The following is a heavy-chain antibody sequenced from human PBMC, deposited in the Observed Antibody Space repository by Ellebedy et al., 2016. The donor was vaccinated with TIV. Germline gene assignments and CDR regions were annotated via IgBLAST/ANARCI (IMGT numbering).Heavy chain of an antibody. CDR1: GFTFSSYS. V-gene: IGHV3-21*01. CDR3: VKEFGRGGSYLDAFDM. J-gene: IGHJ3*02. CDR2: ISTISS. Sequence: GESLKISCAASGFTFSSYSLNWVRQAPGKGLEWVSSISTISSYADSVRGRFTISRDSSKNTLYLQMNSLRAEDTAVYYCVKEFGRGGSYLDAFDMWGQGTRVTVSS. D-gene: IGHD3-10*01.